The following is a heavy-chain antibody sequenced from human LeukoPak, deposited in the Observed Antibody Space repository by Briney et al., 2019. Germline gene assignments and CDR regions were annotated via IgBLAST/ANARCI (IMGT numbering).Heavy chain of an antibody. D-gene: IGHD4-17*01. CDR1: GGSISSTSYY. Sequence: SETLSLTCTVSGGSISSTSYYWGWIRQPPGKGLEWIGSIYYSGTPYYNPSLKSRVTISVDTSKNQFSLKLTSVTAADTAVYYCARGLRPSSVDYWGQGTLVTVSS. CDR2: IYYSGTP. CDR3: ARGLRPSSVDY. V-gene: IGHV4-39*07. J-gene: IGHJ4*02.